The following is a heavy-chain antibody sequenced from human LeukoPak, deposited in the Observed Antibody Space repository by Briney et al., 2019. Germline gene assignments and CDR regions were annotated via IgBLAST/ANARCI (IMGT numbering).Heavy chain of an antibody. D-gene: IGHD2-2*01. CDR3: ARGKRHAGSTALDY. CDR2: IYSGGST. Sequence: GGSLRLSCAASGFTVSSNYMSWVRQAPGKGLEWVSVIYSGGSTYYADSVKGRFTISRGNSKNTLYLQMNSLRAEDTAVYYCARGKRHAGSTALDYWGQGTLVTVSS. V-gene: IGHV3-66*01. CDR1: GFTVSSNY. J-gene: IGHJ4*02.